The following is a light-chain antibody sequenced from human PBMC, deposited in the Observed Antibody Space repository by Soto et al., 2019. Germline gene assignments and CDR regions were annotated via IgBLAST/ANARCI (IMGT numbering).Light chain of an antibody. V-gene: IGLV2-14*01. CDR2: YVS. Sequence: QSVRTQPASVSGSPGQSITISCTGTSSDVGGYNYVSWYQQHPGKAPKFMIYYVSNRPSGVSNRFSGSKSGNTASLTISGLQAEDEADYYCCSYTTSNTRQIVFGTGTKVTVL. J-gene: IGLJ1*01. CDR3: CSYTTSNTRQIV. CDR1: SSDVGGYNY.